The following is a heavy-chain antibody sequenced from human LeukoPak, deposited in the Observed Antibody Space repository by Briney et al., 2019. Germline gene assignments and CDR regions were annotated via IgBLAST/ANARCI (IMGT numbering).Heavy chain of an antibody. CDR3: ARADLGATSRNWFDP. D-gene: IGHD1-26*01. Sequence: GGSLRLSCAASGFTFSSYSINWVRQAPGKGLERVSSISSSSSYIYYADSVKGRFTISRDNAKNSLYLQMNSLRAEDTAVYYCARADLGATSRNWFDPWGQGTLVTVST. CDR1: GFTFSSYS. J-gene: IGHJ5*02. CDR2: ISSSSSYI. V-gene: IGHV3-21*01.